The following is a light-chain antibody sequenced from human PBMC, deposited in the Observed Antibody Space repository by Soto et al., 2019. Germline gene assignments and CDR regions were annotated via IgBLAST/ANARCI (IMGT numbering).Light chain of an antibody. CDR2: DAS. J-gene: IGKJ2*01. Sequence: DIQMTQSPSTLSASVGDRVTITCRASQSISGWLAWYQQKPGKAPKLLIYDASSLESGVPSRFSGSGSGTELTLTISSLQPDDFATYYCQQYDSYSLYTFGQGTILAIK. V-gene: IGKV1-5*01. CDR3: QQYDSYSLYT. CDR1: QSISGW.